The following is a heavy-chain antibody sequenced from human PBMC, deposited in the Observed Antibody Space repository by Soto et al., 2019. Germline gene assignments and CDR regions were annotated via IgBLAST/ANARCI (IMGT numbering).Heavy chain of an antibody. Sequence: SETLSLTCAVYGGSFTCSYWCWIRQPPGKGLEGIGEINHSGSTNYNPSLKSRVTISVDTSKNHFSLKLSSVTAADTAVYYCARERAPGTIFGVVTDYYYYGMDVWGQGTTVT. J-gene: IGHJ6*02. CDR1: GGSFTCSY. D-gene: IGHD3-3*01. V-gene: IGHV4-34*01. CDR2: INHSGST. CDR3: ARERAPGTIFGVVTDYYYYGMDV.